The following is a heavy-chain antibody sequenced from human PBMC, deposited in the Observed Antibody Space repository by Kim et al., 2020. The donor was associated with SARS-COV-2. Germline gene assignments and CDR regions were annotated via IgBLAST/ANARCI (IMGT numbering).Heavy chain of an antibody. D-gene: IGHD1-1*01. Sequence: GGSLRLSCAASGFTFSSYSMNWVRQAPGKGLEWVSSISSSSSYIYYADSVKGRFTISRDNAKNSLYLQMNSLRAEDTAVYYCASYPGSEQLAPNANDYWGQGTLVTVSS. CDR2: ISSSSSYI. J-gene: IGHJ4*02. CDR1: GFTFSSYS. CDR3: ASYPGSEQLAPNANDY. V-gene: IGHV3-21*01.